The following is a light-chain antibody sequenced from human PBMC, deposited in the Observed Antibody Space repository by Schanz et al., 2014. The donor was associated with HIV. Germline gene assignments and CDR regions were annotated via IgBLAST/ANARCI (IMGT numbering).Light chain of an antibody. J-gene: IGLJ3*02. Sequence: QSVLTQPPSLSGAPGQRISLSCNGSSSNIGAGYAVHWYQHFPGTAPRLLIFDNTNRPSGVPARFSGSKSDTSASLAITGLQAEDEADYYCQSYDKSLSAWVFGGGTKLTVL. CDR3: QSYDKSLSAWV. V-gene: IGLV1-40*01. CDR1: SSNIGAGYA. CDR2: DNT.